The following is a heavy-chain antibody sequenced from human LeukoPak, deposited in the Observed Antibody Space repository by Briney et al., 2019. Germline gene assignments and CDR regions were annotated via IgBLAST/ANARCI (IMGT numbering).Heavy chain of an antibody. D-gene: IGHD2/OR15-2a*01. V-gene: IGHV3-48*03. CDR3: ARGTFSFDY. J-gene: IGHJ4*02. CDR2: IGGSGSPI. CDR1: GFTFSSYE. Sequence: GGSLRLSCAASGFTFSSYEMNWVRQAPGKGLEWVSYIGGSGSPIYYADSVKGRFTISRDNAKTSLYLQMTSLRAEDTAVYYCARGTFSFDYWGQGTLVTVSS.